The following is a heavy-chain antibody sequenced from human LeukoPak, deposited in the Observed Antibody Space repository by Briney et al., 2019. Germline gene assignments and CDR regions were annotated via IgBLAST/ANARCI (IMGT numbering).Heavy chain of an antibody. CDR3: ASSSSGWYSGWFDP. D-gene: IGHD6-19*01. CDR1: GFTFSTYA. V-gene: IGHV3-48*03. Sequence: PGGSLRLSCAASGFTFSTYAMSWVRQAPGKGLEWVSYISSSGSTIYYADSVKGRFTISRDNAKNSLYLQMNSLRAEDTAVYYCASSSSGWYSGWFDPWGQGTLVTVSS. J-gene: IGHJ5*02. CDR2: ISSSGSTI.